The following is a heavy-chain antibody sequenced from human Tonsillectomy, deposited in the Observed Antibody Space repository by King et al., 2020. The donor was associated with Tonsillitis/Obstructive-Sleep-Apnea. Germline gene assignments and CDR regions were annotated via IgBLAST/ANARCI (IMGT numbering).Heavy chain of an antibody. J-gene: IGHJ4*02. CDR2: IYSGGSI. CDR3: ARGGGRNYGGSFDY. V-gene: IGHV3-53*01. D-gene: IGHD1-7*01. Sequence: EVQLVESGGGLIQPGGSLRLSCAASGFTVSSNYMSWVRQAPGKGLEWVSVIYSGGSIFYADSVKGRFTISRDNSKNTLYLQMNSLRAEDTAGYYCARGGGRNYGGSFDYWGQGTLVTVSS. CDR1: GFTVSSNY.